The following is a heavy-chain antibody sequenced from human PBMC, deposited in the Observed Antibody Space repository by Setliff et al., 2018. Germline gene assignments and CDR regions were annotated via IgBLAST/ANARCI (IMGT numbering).Heavy chain of an antibody. V-gene: IGHV5-51*01. Sequence: GESLKISCKGSGYSLTTYWIGWVRKMPGKGLEWMGIINPDDSDIRYSPSFQGQVTISVDKSLSTAYLQWSSLKASDSGKYYCARRGYGGYIYGSFDSWGQGTLVTVSS. CDR2: INPDDSDI. J-gene: IGHJ5*01. D-gene: IGHD5-18*01. CDR3: ARRGYGGYIYGSFDS. CDR1: GYSLTTYW.